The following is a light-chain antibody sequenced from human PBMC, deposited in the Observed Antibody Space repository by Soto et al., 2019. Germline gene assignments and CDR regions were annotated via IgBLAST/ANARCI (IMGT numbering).Light chain of an antibody. J-gene: IGKJ5*01. CDR1: QRVSSN. V-gene: IGKV3-15*01. CDR2: GAS. Sequence: EIVMTQSPATLSVSPGERATLSCRASQRVSSNVAWYQHKPGQAPRLLIYGASTRATGIPARFSGSGSGTDFTLTISRLEPEDFAVYYCQQYGSSPRTFGQGTRLEIK. CDR3: QQYGSSPRT.